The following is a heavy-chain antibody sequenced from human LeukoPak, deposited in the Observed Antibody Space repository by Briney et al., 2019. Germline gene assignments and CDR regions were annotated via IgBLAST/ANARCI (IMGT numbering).Heavy chain of an antibody. V-gene: IGHV3-30-3*01. D-gene: IGHD3-9*01. CDR2: ISYDGSNK. CDR1: GFTFSSYA. CDR3: ARDFEFPSEYDILTGYPNWFDP. Sequence: GRSLRLSCAASGFTFSSYAMHWVRQAPGKGLEWVAVISYDGSNKYYADSVKGRFTISRDNSKNTLYLQMNSLRAEDTAVYYCARDFEFPSEYDILTGYPNWFDPWGQGTLVTVSS. J-gene: IGHJ5*02.